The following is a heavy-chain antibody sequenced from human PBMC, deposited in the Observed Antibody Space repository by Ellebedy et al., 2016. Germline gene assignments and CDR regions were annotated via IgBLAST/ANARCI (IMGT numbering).Heavy chain of an antibody. J-gene: IGHJ4*02. CDR3: AHRSPTTLAFDY. D-gene: IGHD4-11*01. V-gene: IGHV2-5*01. Sequence: SWVRQAPGKGLEWLALISGTDEKRYRSSLKTTFTITKDTSKSQVVLTMTNLDPLDTATYFCAHRSPTTLAFDYWGQGTLVTVSS. CDR2: ISGTDEK.